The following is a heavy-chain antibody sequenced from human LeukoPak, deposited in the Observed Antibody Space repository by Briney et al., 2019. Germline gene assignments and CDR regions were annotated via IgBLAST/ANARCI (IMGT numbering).Heavy chain of an antibody. Sequence: SVKVSCKASGGTFSSYAISWVRQAPGQGLEWMGGIIPIFGTANYAQKFQGRVTITTDESTSTAYMELSSLRSEDMAVYYCASSSSSLLGVNYYYYYYMDVWGKGTTVTVSS. V-gene: IGHV1-69*05. CDR2: IIPIFGTA. CDR3: ASSSSSLLGVNYYYYYYMDV. CDR1: GGTFSSYA. D-gene: IGHD6-13*01. J-gene: IGHJ6*03.